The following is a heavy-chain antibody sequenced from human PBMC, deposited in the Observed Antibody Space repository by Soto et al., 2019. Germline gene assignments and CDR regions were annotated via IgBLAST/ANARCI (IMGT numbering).Heavy chain of an antibody. Sequence: ASVKVSCKASGYTFTSYGISWVRQAPGQGLEWMGWISAYNGNTNYAQKLQGRVTMTTDPSTSTAYMELRSLGSDDTAVYYCARDLVDSSGRGLGYWGQGTLVTVSS. J-gene: IGHJ4*02. CDR2: ISAYNGNT. CDR3: ARDLVDSSGRGLGY. CDR1: GYTFTSYG. V-gene: IGHV1-18*01. D-gene: IGHD3-22*01.